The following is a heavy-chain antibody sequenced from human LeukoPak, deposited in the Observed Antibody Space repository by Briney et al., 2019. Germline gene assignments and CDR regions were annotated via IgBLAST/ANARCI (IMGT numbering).Heavy chain of an antibody. J-gene: IGHJ2*01. CDR2: ITYSGST. D-gene: IGHD5-18*01. Sequence: SETLSLTCAVYGGSFSGYYWSGIRQPPGKGLEWSGEITYSGSTKYNPSHKSRVTISVDTSKNQFSVKLSSVTAADTGVYYCARRRYRYVRRGGWYFDLWGRGTLVTVSS. CDR1: GGSFSGYY. V-gene: IGHV4-34*01. CDR3: ARRRYRYVRRGGWYFDL.